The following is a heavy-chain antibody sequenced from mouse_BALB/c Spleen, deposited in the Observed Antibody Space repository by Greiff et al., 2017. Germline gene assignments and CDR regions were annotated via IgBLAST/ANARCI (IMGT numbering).Heavy chain of an antibody. J-gene: IGHJ2*01. V-gene: IGHV1S135*01. CDR1: GYAFTSYN. D-gene: IGHD1-1*02. CDR2: IDPYNGGT. CDR3: TRDLGGHYFDY. Sequence: EVQLQQSGPELVKPGASVKVSCKASGYAFTSYNMYWVKQSHGKSLEWIGYIDPYNGGTSYNQKFKGKATLTVDKSSSTAYMQLSSPTSEDSAVYYCTRDLGGHYFDYWGQGTTLTVSS.